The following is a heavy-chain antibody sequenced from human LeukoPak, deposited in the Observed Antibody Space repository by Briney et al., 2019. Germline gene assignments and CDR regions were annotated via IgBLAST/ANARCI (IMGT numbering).Heavy chain of an antibody. V-gene: IGHV3-23*01. CDR2: ISGSGGSA. CDR1: GFTFSSYA. Sequence: GGSLRLSCAASGFTFSSYAMTWVRQAPGKGLEWVSAISGSGGSAYYADSVRGRFTISRDNSKNTLYLQMNSLRAEDTAIYYCAKYSQLLSGYYFDFWGQGTLVTVSS. J-gene: IGHJ4*02. CDR3: AKYSQLLSGYYFDF. D-gene: IGHD2-2*01.